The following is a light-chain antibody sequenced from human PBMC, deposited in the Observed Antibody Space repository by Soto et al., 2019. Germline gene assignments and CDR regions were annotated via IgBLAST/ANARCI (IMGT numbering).Light chain of an antibody. J-gene: IGKJ2*01. CDR2: DAS. CDR3: QQYGSSPYT. Sequence: EIVLTQSPGTLSLSPGERATLSCRASQSVSSSYLAWYQQKPGQAPRLLIYDASSRATRIPDRFSGSGSGTDFTLTISRLEPEDFAVYFCQQYGSSPYTFGQGTKLEMK. CDR1: QSVSSSY. V-gene: IGKV3-20*01.